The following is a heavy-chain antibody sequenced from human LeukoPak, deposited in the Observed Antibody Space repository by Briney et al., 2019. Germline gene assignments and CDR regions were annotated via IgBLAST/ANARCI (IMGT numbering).Heavy chain of an antibody. CDR1: GGSIRSYY. Sequence: SETLSLTCNVSGGSIRSYYWSWIRQPPGKGLEWIGYIHYSGSTNYNPSLKSRVTISVDTSRTQFSLRLTSVTAADTAMYYCARVLTTQTTNWFDPWGQGTLVTVPS. D-gene: IGHD4-11*01. V-gene: IGHV4-59*01. CDR3: ARVLTTQTTNWFDP. J-gene: IGHJ5*02. CDR2: IHYSGST.